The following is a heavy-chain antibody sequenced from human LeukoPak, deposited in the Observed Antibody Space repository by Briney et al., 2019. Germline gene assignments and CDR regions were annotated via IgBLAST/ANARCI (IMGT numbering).Heavy chain of an antibody. CDR3: ARDRDNYDILTGCDY. D-gene: IGHD3-9*01. J-gene: IGHJ4*02. Sequence: ASVKVSCKASGYTFTGYYMHWVRQAPGQGLEWMGWINPNSGGTNYAQKFQGRVTMTRDTSISTAYMELSRLRSDDTAAYYCARDRDNYDILTGCDYWGQGTLVTVSS. CDR2: INPNSGGT. CDR1: GYTFTGYY. V-gene: IGHV1-2*02.